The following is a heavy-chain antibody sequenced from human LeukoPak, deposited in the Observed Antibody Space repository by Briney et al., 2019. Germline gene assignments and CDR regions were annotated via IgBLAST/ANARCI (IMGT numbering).Heavy chain of an antibody. Sequence: ASVKVSCKASGYNFISYGISWVRQAPGQGLEWMGWISVYNANTKYAQKLQGRVTMTTDTSTSTAYMELRSLRSDDTAVYYCARGRGSGSYHRYYFDYWGQGTLVTVSS. D-gene: IGHD3-10*01. CDR2: ISVYNANT. CDR1: GYNFISYG. J-gene: IGHJ4*02. CDR3: ARGRGSGSYHRYYFDY. V-gene: IGHV1-18*01.